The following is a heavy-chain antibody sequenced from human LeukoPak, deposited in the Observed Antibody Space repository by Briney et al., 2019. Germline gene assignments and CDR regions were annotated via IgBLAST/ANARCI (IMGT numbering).Heavy chain of an antibody. J-gene: IGHJ4*02. CDR1: GASIRSYY. Sequence: SETLSLTCTVSGASIRSYYWNWLRQPPGKGLEWIGYINYSGSTNFNPSLKSRATISMDTSKHHFSLKLSSVTAADTAVYYCARDTRSYDSSGYYFFDFWGQGTLVTLSS. CDR3: ARDTRSYDSSGYYFFDF. CDR2: INYSGST. V-gene: IGHV4-59*01. D-gene: IGHD3-22*01.